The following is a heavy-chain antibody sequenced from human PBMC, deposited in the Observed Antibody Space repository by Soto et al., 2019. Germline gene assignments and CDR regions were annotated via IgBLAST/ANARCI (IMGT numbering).Heavy chain of an antibody. Sequence: QVQLQESGPGLVKPSGTLSLTCAVSGGSIRSNNWWSWVRQPPGKGLEWIGEIFHSGSTNYNPSLKTRVTISVDKAKTPFSRQLRSVTAADTAVYYCARVYSGSYSDSWGQGTLVTVSS. CDR3: ARVYSGSYSDS. D-gene: IGHD1-26*01. CDR1: GGSIRSNNW. CDR2: IFHSGST. V-gene: IGHV4-4*02. J-gene: IGHJ4*02.